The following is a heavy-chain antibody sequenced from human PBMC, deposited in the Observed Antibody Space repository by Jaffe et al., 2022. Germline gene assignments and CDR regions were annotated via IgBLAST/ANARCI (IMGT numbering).Heavy chain of an antibody. Sequence: DVQLMESGGGLVQPGESLKISCTGSGFTFSLYALHWVRQAPGRGLEYVSAINAGGLTTHYADSVKDRFFISRDNGKSKLYLQMERLRPQDTAIYFCVRAAKWLQSSYYFEDWGQGTLVTVSS. V-gene: IGHV3-64*07. CDR2: INAGGLTT. J-gene: IGHJ4*02. CDR3: VRAAKWLQSSYYFED. D-gene: IGHD5-12*01. CDR1: GFTFSLYA.